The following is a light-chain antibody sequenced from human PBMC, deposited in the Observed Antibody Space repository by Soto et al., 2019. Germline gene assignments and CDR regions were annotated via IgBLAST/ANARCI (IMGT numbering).Light chain of an antibody. J-gene: IGKJ4*01. CDR2: TAS. CDR3: QQSYGIPPVT. Sequence: DIQMTQSPSSLSASVGDRVTITCRASQSISTYLNWYQQHPGKAPKLLIYTASNLQSGVPSRFSGSGSGTDFTLTISSLQPEDFATYYCQQSYGIPPVTFGGGKKVEIK. CDR1: QSISTY. V-gene: IGKV1-39*01.